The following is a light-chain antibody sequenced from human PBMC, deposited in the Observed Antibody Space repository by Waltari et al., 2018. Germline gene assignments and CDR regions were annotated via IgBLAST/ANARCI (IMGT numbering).Light chain of an antibody. CDR3: CSYAGDAVYM. Sequence: QSALTQPRSVSGSPGQSVTIPCTGTSRDAGPSSYVSWYQPHPGKAPKGMIFDVSRRPSGVPDRFSGSKSGNTASLTISGLQAEDEADYYCCSYAGDAVYMFGGGTKVTVL. J-gene: IGLJ3*02. CDR2: DVS. V-gene: IGLV2-11*01. CDR1: SRDAGPSSY.